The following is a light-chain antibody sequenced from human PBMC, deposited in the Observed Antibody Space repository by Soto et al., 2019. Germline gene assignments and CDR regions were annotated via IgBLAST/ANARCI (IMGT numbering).Light chain of an antibody. CDR1: QSINTY. J-gene: IGKJ5*01. CDR3: QQSFSTLLIT. Sequence: DIQMTQSPSFLSASVGDRVTISCRASQSINTYLNWYQHKPGKAPKLLIYGTSDLQSGVPSRFXGGGSGTDFTLTISSLQPEDFATYYCQQSFSTLLITFGQGTRLELK. CDR2: GTS. V-gene: IGKV1-39*01.